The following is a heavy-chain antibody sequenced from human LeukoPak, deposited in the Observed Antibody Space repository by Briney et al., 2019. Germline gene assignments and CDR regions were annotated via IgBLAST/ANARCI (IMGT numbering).Heavy chain of an antibody. V-gene: IGHV3-23*01. CDR2: ISGSGGST. CDR1: GFTVSGNY. CDR3: AKDGPWRELLGY. Sequence: PGGSLRLSCAASGFTVSGNYMSWVRQAPGKGLEWVSAISGSGGSTYYADSVKGRFTISRDNSKNTLYLQMNSLRAEDTAVYYCAKDGPWRELLGYWGQGTLVTVSS. D-gene: IGHD1-26*01. J-gene: IGHJ4*02.